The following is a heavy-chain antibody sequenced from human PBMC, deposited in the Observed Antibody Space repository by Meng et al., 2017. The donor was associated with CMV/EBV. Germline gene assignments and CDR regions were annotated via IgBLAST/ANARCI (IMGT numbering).Heavy chain of an antibody. CDR3: ARDGCSSTSCYGWFDP. V-gene: IGHV1-69*10. CDR1: GGTFSSYA. CDR2: IIPILGIA. Sequence: SVKVSCKASGGTFSSYAISWVRQAPGQGLEWMGGIIPILGIANYAQKFQGRVTITADKSTSTAYMELSSLRAEDTAVYYCARDGCSSTSCYGWFDPWGQGTLVTVSS. D-gene: IGHD2-2*01. J-gene: IGHJ5*02.